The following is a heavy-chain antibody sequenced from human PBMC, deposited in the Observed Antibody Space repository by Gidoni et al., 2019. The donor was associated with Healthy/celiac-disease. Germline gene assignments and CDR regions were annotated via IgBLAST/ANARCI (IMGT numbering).Heavy chain of an antibody. CDR2: IIPIFGTA. Sequence: VQLVQSGAEVKNPGASVKVSCKASGGTFSSYAISWVRQAPGQGLEWMGGIIPIFGTANYAQKFQGRVTITAAESPTTAYMELSSLRSEDTAVYYCAGAPEGYYFDYWGQGTLVTVSS. J-gene: IGHJ4*02. V-gene: IGHV1-69*01. CDR1: GGTFSSYA. CDR3: AGAPEGYYFDY.